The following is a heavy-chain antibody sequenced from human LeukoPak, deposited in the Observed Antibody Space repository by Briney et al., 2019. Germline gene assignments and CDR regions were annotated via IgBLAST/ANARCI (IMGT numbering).Heavy chain of an antibody. CDR3: AKDRVPAARRWDYFDY. D-gene: IGHD2-2*01. V-gene: IGHV3-9*01. CDR1: GFTFDDYA. J-gene: IGHJ4*02. CDR2: ISWNSGSI. Sequence: GGSLRLSCAASGFTFDDYAMHWVRQAPGKGLEWVSGISWNSGSIGYANSAKGRFTISRDNAKNSLYLQMNSLRAEDTALYYCAKDRVPAARRWDYFDYWGQGTLVTVSS.